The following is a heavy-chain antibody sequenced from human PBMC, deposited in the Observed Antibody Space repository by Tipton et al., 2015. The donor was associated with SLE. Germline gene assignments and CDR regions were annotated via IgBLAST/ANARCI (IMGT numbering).Heavy chain of an antibody. CDR3: AKDQDGGNYYGGALDF. V-gene: IGHV3-7*03. Sequence: SLRLSCAASGFSFSIYWMSWVRQAPGKGLEWVANINQDGSETKYVDSVKGRFTISRDNAKNSLFLQMNILRIEDTALYLCAKDQDGGNYYGGALDFWGQGTVVTVSS. CDR1: GFSFSIYW. J-gene: IGHJ3*01. D-gene: IGHD4-23*01. CDR2: INQDGSET.